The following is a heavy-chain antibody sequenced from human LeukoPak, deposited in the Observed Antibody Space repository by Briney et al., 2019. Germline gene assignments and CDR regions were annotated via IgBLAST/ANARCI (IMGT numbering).Heavy chain of an antibody. D-gene: IGHD6-13*01. Sequence: PGGSLRLSCAASGFTFSSYAMSWVRQAPGKGLEWVSAINSNGGNTYYADSVKGRFTISRDNSKNTLYLQMNSLRAEDTAVYYCAKERSGIPAAANYWGQGTLVTVSS. J-gene: IGHJ4*02. CDR2: INSNGGNT. CDR3: AKERSGIPAAANY. V-gene: IGHV3-23*01. CDR1: GFTFSSYA.